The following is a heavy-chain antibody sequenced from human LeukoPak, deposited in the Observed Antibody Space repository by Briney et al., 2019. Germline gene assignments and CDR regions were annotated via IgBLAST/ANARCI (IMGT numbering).Heavy chain of an antibody. J-gene: IGHJ4*02. CDR2: INPNSSGT. Sequence: ASVKVSCKGSGYTFTGYYMHWVRQAPGQGPEWMGWINPNSSGTNYAQKFQGRVTMTRDTSISTAYMELSRLRSDDTAVYYCARGISSGCDYWGQGTLVTVSS. CDR3: ARGISSGCDY. V-gene: IGHV1-2*02. CDR1: GYTFTGYY. D-gene: IGHD6-19*01.